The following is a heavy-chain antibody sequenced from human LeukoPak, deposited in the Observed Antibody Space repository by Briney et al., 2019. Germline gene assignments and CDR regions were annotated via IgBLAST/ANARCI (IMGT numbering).Heavy chain of an antibody. CDR3: ARGSGFADY. CDR2: IYYSGST. J-gene: IGHJ4*02. CDR1: GGSISSYY. Sequence: SETLSLTCTVSGGSISSYYWSWIRQPPGRGLEWIGYIYYSGSTNYNPSLKSRATISVDTSKNQFSLKLSFVTAADTAAYYCARGSGFADYWGQGTLVTVSS. D-gene: IGHD3-10*01. V-gene: IGHV4-59*01.